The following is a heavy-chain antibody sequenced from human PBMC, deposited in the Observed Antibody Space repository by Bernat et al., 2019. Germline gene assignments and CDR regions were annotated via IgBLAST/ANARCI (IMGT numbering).Heavy chain of an antibody. J-gene: IGHJ5*02. V-gene: IGHV3-33*01. Sequence: QVQLVESGGGVVQPGRSLRLSCAASGFTFSSYGMHWVRQAPGKGLEWVVVIWYDGSNKYYADSVKGRFTISRDNSKNTLYLQMNSLRAEDTAVYYCARGIAARFLHLGIKNWFDPWGQGTLVTVSS. CDR3: ARGIAARFLHLGIKNWFDP. D-gene: IGHD6-6*01. CDR1: GFTFSSYG. CDR2: IWYDGSNK.